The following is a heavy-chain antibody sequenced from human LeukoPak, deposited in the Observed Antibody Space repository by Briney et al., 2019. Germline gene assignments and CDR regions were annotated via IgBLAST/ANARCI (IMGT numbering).Heavy chain of an antibody. J-gene: IGHJ4*02. D-gene: IGHD2-21*02. CDR1: GFTFSSYG. CDR3: AREGHIVVVTAIYFDY. CDR2: IWYDGSNK. Sequence: GRSLRLSCAASGFTFSSYGMHWVRQAPGKGLEWVAVIWYDGSNKYYADSVKGRFTIPRDNSKNTLYLQMNSLRAEDTAVYYCAREGHIVVVTAIYFDYWGQGTLVTVSS. V-gene: IGHV3-33*01.